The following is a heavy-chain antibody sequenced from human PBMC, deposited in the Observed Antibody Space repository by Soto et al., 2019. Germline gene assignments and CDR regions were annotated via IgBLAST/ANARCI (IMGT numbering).Heavy chain of an antibody. D-gene: IGHD2-15*01. CDR1: GFTLSSYS. CDR3: ARDHADIVVVVAATRYGMDV. Sequence: GGSLRLSCAASGFTLSSYSMNWVRQAPGKGLEWVSSISSSSSYIYYADSVKGRFTISRDNAKNSLYLQMNSLRAEDTAVYYCARDHADIVVVVAATRYGMDVWGQGTTVTVSS. CDR2: ISSSSSYI. J-gene: IGHJ6*02. V-gene: IGHV3-21*01.